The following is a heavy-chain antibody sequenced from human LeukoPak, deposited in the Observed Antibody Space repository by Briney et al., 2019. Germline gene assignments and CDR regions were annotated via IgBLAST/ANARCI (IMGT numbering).Heavy chain of an antibody. J-gene: IGHJ4*02. CDR3: ARGGSYFDISGYYFY. D-gene: IGHD3-22*01. V-gene: IGHV3-66*01. Sequence: PGGPLRLSRAPSGFTLGSNTMSWLRQAPGKGLEWVSIIYSGGSTSYADSVKGRFTINRDNSKNTLYLQMNSLRTEDTAVYYCARGGSYFDISGYYFYWGQGTLVTVSS. CDR2: IYSGGST. CDR1: GFTLGSNT.